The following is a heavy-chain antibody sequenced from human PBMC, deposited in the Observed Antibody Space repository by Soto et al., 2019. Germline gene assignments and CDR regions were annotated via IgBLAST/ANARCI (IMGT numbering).Heavy chain of an antibody. CDR2: ISYDGSNK. V-gene: IGHV3-30-3*01. Sequence: GGSLRLSCAASGFTFSSYAMHWVRQAPGKGLEWVAVISYDGSNKYYADSVQGRFTISRDNSESAVFLQMNSLRPDDTALYFCARAYYFGSGTSYTLYYWGQGTQVTVSS. CDR3: ARAYYFGSGTSYTLYY. J-gene: IGHJ4*02. D-gene: IGHD3-10*01. CDR1: GFTFSSYA.